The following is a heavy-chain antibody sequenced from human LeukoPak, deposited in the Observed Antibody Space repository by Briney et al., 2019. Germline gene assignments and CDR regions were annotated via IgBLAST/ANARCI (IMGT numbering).Heavy chain of an antibody. D-gene: IGHD4-23*01. CDR3: TRYEAEHDYGGRTL. Sequence: TLSLTCTVSGDSISSGNYYWSWIRQPAGKGLEWIGRIYTSGSTNYNPSLKSRVTISVDTSKNQFSLKLTSVTAADTAVYYCTRYEAEHDYGGRTLWGQGTLVTVSS. CDR1: GDSISSGNYY. J-gene: IGHJ4*02. CDR2: IYTSGST. V-gene: IGHV4-61*02.